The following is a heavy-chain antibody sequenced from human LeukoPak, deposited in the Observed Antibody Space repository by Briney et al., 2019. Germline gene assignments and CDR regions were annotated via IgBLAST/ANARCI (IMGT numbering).Heavy chain of an antibody. V-gene: IGHV1-2*02. CDR1: GYSFIGYY. CDR3: ARDRNSGSSLDI. CDR2: INPNSGGA. J-gene: IGHJ3*02. Sequence: GASVKVSCKASGYSFIGYYIHWVRQAPGQGLEWMGWINPNSGGANYAQKFQGRVTMTRDTSISTAYMELSSLKSDDTAVYYCARDRNSGSSLDIWGQGTMLTVSS. D-gene: IGHD6-6*01.